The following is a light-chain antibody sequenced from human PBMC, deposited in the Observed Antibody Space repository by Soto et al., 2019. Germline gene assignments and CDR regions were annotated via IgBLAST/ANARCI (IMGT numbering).Light chain of an antibody. CDR3: QQYGDWPLT. V-gene: IGKV3-15*01. CDR1: QSFGDA. Sequence: ERVLRQSPATLSVSPWERAALSCRASQSFGDAFAWYQQKPGQAPGLLIFATSTRATGVPARFSGSGSGTEFTLTISSLLSEDFAVYYCQQYGDWPLTFGGGAKVEIE. J-gene: IGKJ4*01. CDR2: ATS.